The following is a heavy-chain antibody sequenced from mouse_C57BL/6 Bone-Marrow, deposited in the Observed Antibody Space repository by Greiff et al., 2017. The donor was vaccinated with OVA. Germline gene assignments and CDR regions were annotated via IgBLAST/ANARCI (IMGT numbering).Heavy chain of an antibody. CDR1: GFTFSDYG. V-gene: IGHV5-17*01. Sequence: EVHLVESGGGLVKPGGSLKLSCAASGFTFSDYGMHWVRQAPEKGLEWVAYISSGSSTIYYADTVKGRFTISRDNAKNTLFLQMTSLRSEDTAMYYCARRIYYDYERGAMDYWGQGTSVTVSS. CDR3: ARRIYYDYERGAMDY. CDR2: ISSGSSTI. D-gene: IGHD2-4*01. J-gene: IGHJ4*01.